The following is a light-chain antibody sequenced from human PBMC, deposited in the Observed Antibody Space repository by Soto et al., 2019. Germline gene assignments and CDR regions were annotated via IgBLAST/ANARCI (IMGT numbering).Light chain of an antibody. Sequence: QAVVTQPPSASGTPGQRVTISCSGSSSNIGSNTVNWYQQVPGTAPKLLIYSTNQRPSGVPDRFSGSESGTSASLAISGLQSEDEADYYCAAWDDGLNGPVFGGGTKVTVL. J-gene: IGLJ2*01. CDR2: STN. CDR3: AAWDDGLNGPV. CDR1: SSNIGSNT. V-gene: IGLV1-44*01.